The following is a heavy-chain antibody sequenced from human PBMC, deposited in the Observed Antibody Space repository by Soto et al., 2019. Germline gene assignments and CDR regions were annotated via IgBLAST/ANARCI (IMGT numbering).Heavy chain of an antibody. CDR2: IYYSGST. D-gene: IGHD5-12*01. CDR3: ARGGYSGYDWTYYFDY. J-gene: IGHJ4*02. Sequence: PSETLSLTCTVSGGSISSYYWSWIRQPPGKGLEWIGYIYYSGSTNYNPSLKSRVTISVDTSKNQFSLKLSSVTAADTAVYYCARGGYSGYDWTYYFDYWGQGTLVTVSS. V-gene: IGHV4-59*08. CDR1: GGSISSYY.